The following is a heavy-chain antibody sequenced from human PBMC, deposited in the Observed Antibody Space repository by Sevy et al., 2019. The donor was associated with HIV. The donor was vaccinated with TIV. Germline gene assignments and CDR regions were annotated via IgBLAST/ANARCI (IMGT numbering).Heavy chain of an antibody. CDR1: GFSFDSYG. D-gene: IGHD3-22*01. J-gene: IGHJ6*03. V-gene: IGHV3-23*01. Sequence: GGSLRLSCAVSGFSFDSYGMTWVRQAPGKGLEWVSGISGSGTRTYYADSVKGRFSISRDNSKNRLYLQMNSLRSEDTAIYYWGKEGGGHYDPDEIGYYFYYYNMDVWGKGTTVTVSS. CDR2: ISGSGTRT. CDR3: GKEGGGHYDPDEIGYYFYYYNMDV.